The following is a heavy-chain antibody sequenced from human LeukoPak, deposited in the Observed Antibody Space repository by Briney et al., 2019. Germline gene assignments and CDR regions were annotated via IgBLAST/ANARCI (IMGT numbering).Heavy chain of an antibody. CDR2: VNSDGSWT. CDR1: GGYW. V-gene: IGHV3-74*01. CDR3: VSFYETY. J-gene: IGHJ4*02. D-gene: IGHD2/OR15-2a*01. Sequence: QPGGSLRLSCAASGGYWMHWVRQAPGKGLVWVSHVNSDGSWTSYADSVKGRFTISKDNAKNTVYLHMNNLRAEDTAVYYCVSFYETYWGRGTLVTVSS.